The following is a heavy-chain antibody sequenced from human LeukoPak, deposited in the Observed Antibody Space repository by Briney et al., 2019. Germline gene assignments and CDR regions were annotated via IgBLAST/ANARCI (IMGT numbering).Heavy chain of an antibody. Sequence: GASVKVSCKASGGTFSSYAISWVRQAPGQGLEWMGGIILIFGTANYAQKFQGRVTITADKSTSTAYMELSSLRSEDTAVYYCARPQYYGSGSYYNSFDYWGQGTLVTVSS. V-gene: IGHV1-69*06. CDR1: GGTFSSYA. CDR3: ARPQYYGSGSYYNSFDY. CDR2: IILIFGTA. D-gene: IGHD3-10*01. J-gene: IGHJ4*02.